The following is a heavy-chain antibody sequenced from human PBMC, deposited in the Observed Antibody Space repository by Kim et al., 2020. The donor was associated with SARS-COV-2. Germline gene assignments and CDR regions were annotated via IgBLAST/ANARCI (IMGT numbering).Heavy chain of an antibody. V-gene: IGHV1-2*02. CDR1: GYTFTGYY. CDR3: ARASLLYTDYGGNSE. J-gene: IGHJ4*02. Sequence: ASVKVSCKASGYTFTGYYMHWVRQAPGQGLEWMGWINPNSGGTKYAQKFQGRVTMTRDTSISTAYMELSRLRSDDTAVYYCARASLLYTDYGGNSEWGQGTLVTVSS. D-gene: IGHD4-17*01. CDR2: INPNSGGT.